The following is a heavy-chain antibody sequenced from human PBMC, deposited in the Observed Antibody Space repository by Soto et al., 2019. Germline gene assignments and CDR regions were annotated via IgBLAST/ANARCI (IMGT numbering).Heavy chain of an antibody. J-gene: IGHJ4*02. CDR3: AREPRPIAAAGTPSDY. D-gene: IGHD6-13*01. V-gene: IGHV1-46*01. CDR2: INPSGGST. CDR1: GYTFTSYY. Sequence: ASVKVSCKASGYTFTSYYMHWVRQAPGQGLEWMGIINPSGGSTSYAQKFQGRVTMTRDTSTSTVYMELSSLRSEDTAVYYCAREPRPIAAAGTPSDYWGQGALVTLL.